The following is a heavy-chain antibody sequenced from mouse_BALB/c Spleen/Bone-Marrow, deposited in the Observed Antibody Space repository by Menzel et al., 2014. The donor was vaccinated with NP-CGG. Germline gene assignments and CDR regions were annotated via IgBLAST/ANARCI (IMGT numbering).Heavy chain of an antibody. V-gene: IGHV3-1*02. J-gene: IGHJ3*01. CDR3: ARDYNYPWFAY. D-gene: IGHD2-12*01. Sequence: EVKLLESGPDLVKPSQSLSLTCTVTGYSITSGYNRHWIRQFPGNKLEWMGYIHYSGSTDYNPSLKSRISITRDTSKNQFFLQLISVTTEDTATYYCARDYNYPWFAYWGQGTLVTVSA. CDR2: IHYSGST. CDR1: GYSITSGYN.